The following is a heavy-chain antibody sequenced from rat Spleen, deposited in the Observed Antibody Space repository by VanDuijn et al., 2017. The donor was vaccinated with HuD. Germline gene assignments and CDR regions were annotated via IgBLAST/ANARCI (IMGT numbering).Heavy chain of an antibody. CDR1: GFSLISYA. D-gene: IGHD1-2*01. J-gene: IGHJ4*01. CDR2: IWTGGSI. Sequence: QVQLKESGPGLVQPSHTLSLTCTVSGFSLISYAVNWVRQPPGKGLEWMGVIWTGGSIAYNSLLKSRLSISRDTSKSQVFLKMNSLQTEDTATYYCARLQQLGYVMDAWGQGASVTVSS. CDR3: ARLQQLGYVMDA. V-gene: IGHV2-15*01.